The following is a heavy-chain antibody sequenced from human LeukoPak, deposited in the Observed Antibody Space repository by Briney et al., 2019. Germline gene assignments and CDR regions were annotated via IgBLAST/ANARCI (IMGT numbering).Heavy chain of an antibody. CDR1: GGSFSGYY. CDR2: INHSGST. J-gene: IGHJ5*02. D-gene: IGHD3-10*01. V-gene: IGHV4-34*01. Sequence: SETLSLTCAVYGGSFSGYYWSWIRQPPGKGLEWIGEINHSGSTNYNPSLKSRVTISVDTSKNQFSLKLSSVTAADTAVYYCARGPVGGSGRKYDPWGQGTLVTVSS. CDR3: ARGPVGGSGRKYDP.